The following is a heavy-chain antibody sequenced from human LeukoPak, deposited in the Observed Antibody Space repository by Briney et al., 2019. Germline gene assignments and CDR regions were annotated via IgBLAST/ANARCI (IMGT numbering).Heavy chain of an antibody. D-gene: IGHD4-11*01. V-gene: IGHV3-33*01. Sequence: GGSLRLSCAASGFTFNSSGMHWVRQAPGKGLEWVAVMWYDGSNKYYADSVKGRFTISRDDSKNTLYLQMNSLRGEDTAMYYCARRLPPVMKYYFDYWGQGTLVTVSS. CDR2: MWYDGSNK. CDR3: ARRLPPVMKYYFDY. CDR1: GFTFNSSG. J-gene: IGHJ4*02.